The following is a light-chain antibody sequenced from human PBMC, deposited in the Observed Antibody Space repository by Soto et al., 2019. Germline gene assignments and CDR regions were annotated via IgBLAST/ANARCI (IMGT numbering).Light chain of an antibody. CDR1: QSILSSSNNKNY. CDR3: QQYFSAPLT. CDR2: WAS. V-gene: IGKV4-1*01. Sequence: DIVMTQSPDSLAVSLGERATINCKSSQSILSSSNNKNYLAWYQQRPGQPPKLLIYWASTRQSGVPDRISCSGSGADFTLTISSLQAEDVAVYYCQQYFSAPLTFGGGTKVEIK. J-gene: IGKJ4*01.